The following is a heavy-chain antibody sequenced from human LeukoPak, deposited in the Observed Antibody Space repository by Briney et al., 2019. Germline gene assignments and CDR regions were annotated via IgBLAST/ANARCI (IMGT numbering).Heavy chain of an antibody. CDR3: AIDLPLYYDILSGPS. CDR2: IYPGDST. CDR1: GFTVSRFY. V-gene: IGHV3-53*01. Sequence: GGSLRLSCAASGFTVSRFYMSWVRQAPGKGLEWVSVIYPGDSTYYADSVKGRFTISRDNSKNTLHLQMNSLRAEDTAVYYCAIDLPLYYDILSGPSWGQGTLVTVSS. J-gene: IGHJ5*02. D-gene: IGHD3-9*01.